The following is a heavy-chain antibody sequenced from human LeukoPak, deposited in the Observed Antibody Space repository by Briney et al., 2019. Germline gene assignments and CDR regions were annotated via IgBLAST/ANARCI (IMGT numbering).Heavy chain of an antibody. J-gene: IGHJ5*02. D-gene: IGHD3-10*01. CDR2: IYYSGST. CDR3: ARVPLRGVRGDNWFDP. CDR1: GGSISSGGYY. Sequence: PSETLSLTCTVSGGSISSGGYYWSWIRQHPGKGLEWIGYIYYSGSTYYNPSLKSRVTISVDTSKNRFSLKLSSVTAADTAVYYCARVPLRGVRGDNWFDPWGQGTLVTVSS. V-gene: IGHV4-31*03.